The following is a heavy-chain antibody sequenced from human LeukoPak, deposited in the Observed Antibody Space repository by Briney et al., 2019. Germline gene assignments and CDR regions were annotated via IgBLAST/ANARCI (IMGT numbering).Heavy chain of an antibody. CDR3: ARVGATLGAFDI. V-gene: IGHV4-59*01. D-gene: IGHD1-26*01. J-gene: IGHJ3*02. CDR2: IYYSGSP. CDR1: VGSLSIYY. Sequence: PSETLCLTCAVSVGSLSIYYWSCIRHPPRKGREWMWYIYYSGSPNNNPPLTSRVTISVDTSKNQFSLKLSSVTAADTAVYYCARVGATLGAFDIWGKGTMVTVSS.